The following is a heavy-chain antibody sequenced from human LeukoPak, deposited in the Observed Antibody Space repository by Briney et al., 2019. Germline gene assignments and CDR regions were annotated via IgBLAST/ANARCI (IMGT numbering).Heavy chain of an antibody. CDR2: INHSGST. CDR1: GGSFSGYY. CDR3: ARLYYYGSGSYSLYYYFDY. J-gene: IGHJ4*02. V-gene: IGHV4-34*01. Sequence: SETLSLTCAVYGGSFSGYYWSWIRQPPGRGLEWIGEINHSGSTNYNPSLKSRLTISVDTSKNQFSLKLSSVTAADTAVYYCARLYYYGSGSYSLYYYFDYWGQGTLVTVSS. D-gene: IGHD3-10*01.